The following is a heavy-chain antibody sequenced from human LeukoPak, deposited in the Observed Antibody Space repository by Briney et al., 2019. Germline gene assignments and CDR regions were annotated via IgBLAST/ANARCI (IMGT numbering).Heavy chain of an antibody. J-gene: IGHJ6*03. CDR2: IIPIFGTA. D-gene: IGHD6-13*01. CDR1: GGTFSSYA. V-gene: IGHV1-69*05. Sequence: ASVKVSCKASGGTFSSYAISWVRQAPGQGLEWMGGIIPIFGTANYAQKFQGRVTITTDESTSTAYMELSSLRSEDTVVYYCASLSIAAAATSYYYYYMDVWGKGTTVTVSS. CDR3: ASLSIAAAATSYYYYYMDV.